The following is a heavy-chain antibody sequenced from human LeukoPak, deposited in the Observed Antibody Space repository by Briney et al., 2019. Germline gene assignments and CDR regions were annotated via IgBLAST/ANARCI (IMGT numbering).Heavy chain of an antibody. Sequence: GGPLSLSCAGPGFPFSNPWRNGVPQVPGKGLEGVGRIKSKPNGGTTDYAAPVKGRFSISRDDSKNTVYVQMNSLKTEDTAVYYCATGGYYFDYWGQGTLVTVSS. V-gene: IGHV3-15*01. J-gene: IGHJ4*02. D-gene: IGHD3-16*01. CDR2: IKSKPNGGTT. CDR1: GFPFSNPW. CDR3: ATGGYYFDY.